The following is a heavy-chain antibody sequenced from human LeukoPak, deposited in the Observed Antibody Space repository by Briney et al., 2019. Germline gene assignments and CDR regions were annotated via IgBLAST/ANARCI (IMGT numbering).Heavy chain of an antibody. D-gene: IGHD2-15*01. CDR2: INPNSGGT. CDR3: ARDYCSGGSCYYLGMDV. Sequence: GASVKVSCKASGYTFTGYYMHWVRQAPGQGLEWMGWINPNSGGTNYAQKFQGWVTMTRDTSISTAYMELSRLRSDDTAVYYCARDYCSGGSCYYLGMDVWGQGTTVTVSS. J-gene: IGHJ6*02. CDR1: GYTFTGYY. V-gene: IGHV1-2*04.